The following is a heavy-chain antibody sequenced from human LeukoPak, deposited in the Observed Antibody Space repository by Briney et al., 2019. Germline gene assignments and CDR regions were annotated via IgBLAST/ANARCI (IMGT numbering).Heavy chain of an antibody. D-gene: IGHD2-2*01. V-gene: IGHV1-2*02. Sequence: ASVKVSCKASGYTFTGYYMHWVRQAPGQGLEWMGWINPNSGGTNYAQKFQGRVTMTRDTSISTAYMELTRLRSDDTAVYYCAREEAYCGTTSCHLDYWGQGTLVTVSS. J-gene: IGHJ4*02. CDR3: AREEAYCGTTSCHLDY. CDR1: GYTFTGYY. CDR2: INPNSGGT.